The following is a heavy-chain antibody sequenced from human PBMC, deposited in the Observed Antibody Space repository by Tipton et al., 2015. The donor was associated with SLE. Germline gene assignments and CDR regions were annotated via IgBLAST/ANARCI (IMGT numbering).Heavy chain of an antibody. CDR1: GGSFSGYY. V-gene: IGHV4-34*01. J-gene: IGHJ6*03. CDR3: ARAIGSVLPMVV. D-gene: IGHD3-10*01. CDR2: ITPSGSS. Sequence: TLSLTCAVYGGSFSGYYWSWIRQPSGKGLEWIGEITPSGSSNYNPSLKSRITISVDTSKKQFSLKLSSVTAADTAVFYCARAIGSVLPMVVWGKGTTVTVSS.